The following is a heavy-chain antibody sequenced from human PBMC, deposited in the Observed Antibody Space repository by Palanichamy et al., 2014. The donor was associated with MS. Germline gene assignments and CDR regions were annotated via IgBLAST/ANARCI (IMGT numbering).Heavy chain of an antibody. J-gene: IGHJ4*02. Sequence: STNYNPSLKGRVTISVDTSKNQFSLKLTSVTTADTAVYYCARDPRGYGDYGGHFDYWGQGTVVTVSS. D-gene: IGHD4-17*01. CDR2: ST. V-gene: IGHV4-59*01. CDR3: ARDPRGYGDYGGHFDY.